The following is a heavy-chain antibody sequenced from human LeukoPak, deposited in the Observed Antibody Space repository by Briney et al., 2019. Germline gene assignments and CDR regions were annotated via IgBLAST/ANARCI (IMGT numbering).Heavy chain of an antibody. J-gene: IGHJ5*02. D-gene: IGHD3-3*01. CDR1: GGSISSGSYY. CDR3: GRDAIFGVVKWFDP. CDR2: IYTSGST. Sequence: SETLSLTCTVSGGSISSGSYYWSWIRQPAGKGLEWIGRIYTSGSTNYNPSLKSRVTISVDTSKNQFSLKLSSVTAADTAVYYCGRDAIFGVVKWFDPWGQGTLVTVSS. V-gene: IGHV4-61*02.